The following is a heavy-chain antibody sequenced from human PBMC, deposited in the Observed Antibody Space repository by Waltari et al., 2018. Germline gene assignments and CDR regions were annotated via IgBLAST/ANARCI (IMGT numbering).Heavy chain of an antibody. CDR2: INSDGSST. Sequence: EVQLVESGGGLVQPGGSLRLSCAASGFTFSSYWMHWVRQAPGKGLVWGSRINSDGSSTSYADSVKGRFTISRDNAKNTLYLQMNSLRAEDTAVYYCARGIAAAGTRETGFWGQGTLVTVSS. D-gene: IGHD6-13*01. CDR1: GFTFSSYW. J-gene: IGHJ4*02. CDR3: ARGIAAAGTRETGF. V-gene: IGHV3-74*01.